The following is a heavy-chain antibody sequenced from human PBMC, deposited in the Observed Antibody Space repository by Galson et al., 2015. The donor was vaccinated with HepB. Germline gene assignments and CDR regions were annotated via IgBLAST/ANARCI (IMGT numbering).Heavy chain of an antibody. J-gene: IGHJ2*01. V-gene: IGHV1-24*01. CDR2: FDPEDGET. D-gene: IGHD2-21*02. CDR1: GYTLTELS. CDR3: ATNPSYCGGDCHWYFYL. Sequence: SVKVSCKVSGYTLTELSMHWVRQAPGKGLEWMGGFDPEDGETIYAQKFQGRVTMTEDTSTDTAYMELSSLRSEDTAVYYCATNPSYCGGDCHWYFYLWGRGTLVTVSS.